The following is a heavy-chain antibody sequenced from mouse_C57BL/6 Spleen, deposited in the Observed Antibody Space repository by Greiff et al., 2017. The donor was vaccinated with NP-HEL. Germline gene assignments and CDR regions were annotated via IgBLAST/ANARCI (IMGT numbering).Heavy chain of an antibody. CDR1: GYAFSSYW. Sequence: VQLQESGAELVKPGASVKISCKASGYAFSSYWMNWVKQRPGKGLEWIGQIYPGDGDTNYNGKFKGKATLTADKYSSTAYMQLSSLTSEDSAVYFCARYDYYGSSSFAYWGQGTLVTVSA. CDR2: IYPGDGDT. V-gene: IGHV1-80*01. CDR3: ARYDYYGSSSFAY. D-gene: IGHD1-1*01. J-gene: IGHJ3*01.